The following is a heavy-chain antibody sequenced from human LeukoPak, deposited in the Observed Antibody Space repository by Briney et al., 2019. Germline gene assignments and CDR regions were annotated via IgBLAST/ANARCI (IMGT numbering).Heavy chain of an antibody. CDR3: ARLGDFAAQDDY. V-gene: IGHV4-61*02. D-gene: IGHD3-3*01. Sequence: PSQTLSLTCTVSGGSISSGSYYWSWIRQPAGKGLEWIGRIYTSGSTNYNPSLKSRVTTSVDTSKNQFSLKLSSVTAADTAVYYCARLGDFAAQDDYWGQGTLVTVSS. CDR1: GGSISSGSYY. CDR2: IYTSGST. J-gene: IGHJ4*02.